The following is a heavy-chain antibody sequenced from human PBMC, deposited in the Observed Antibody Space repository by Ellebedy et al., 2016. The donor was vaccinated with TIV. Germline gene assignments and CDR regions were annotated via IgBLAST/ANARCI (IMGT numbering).Heavy chain of an antibody. CDR2: IYYSGST. CDR3: ARDSQAKPSYYYGMDV. J-gene: IGHJ6*02. CDR1: GGSISSYY. V-gene: IGHV4-59*01. Sequence: SETLSLTXTVSGGSISSYYWSWIRQPPGKGLEWIGYIYYSGSTNYNPSLKSRVTISVDTSKNQFSLKLSSVTAADTAVYYCARDSQAKPSYYYGMDVWGQGTTVTVSS.